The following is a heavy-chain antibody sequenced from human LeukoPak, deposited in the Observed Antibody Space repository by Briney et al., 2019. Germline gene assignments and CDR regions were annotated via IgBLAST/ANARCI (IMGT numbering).Heavy chain of an antibody. Sequence: PSETLSLTCAVYGGSFSDYYWSRIRQPPGKGLEWIGEINHSGSTNYNPSLKSRVTISVDTSKNQFSLKLSSVTAADTAVYYCARRGWELLVVLDAFDIWGQGTMVTVSS. CDR2: INHSGST. CDR1: GGSFSDYY. CDR3: ARRGWELLVVLDAFDI. V-gene: IGHV4-34*01. J-gene: IGHJ3*02. D-gene: IGHD1-26*01.